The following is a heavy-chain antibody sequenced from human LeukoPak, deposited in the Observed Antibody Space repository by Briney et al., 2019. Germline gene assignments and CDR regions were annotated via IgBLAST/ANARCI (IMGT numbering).Heavy chain of an antibody. CDR2: ISAYNGNT. CDR3: ARVKYCTNGVCYHFDY. V-gene: IGHV1-18*01. Sequence: ASVKVSRKASGYTFTSYGISWVRQAPGQGLEWMGWISAYNGNTNYAQKLQGRVTMTTDTSTSTAYMELRSLRSDDTAVYYCARVKYCTNGVCYHFDYWGQGTLVTVSS. J-gene: IGHJ4*02. D-gene: IGHD2-8*01. CDR1: GYTFTSYG.